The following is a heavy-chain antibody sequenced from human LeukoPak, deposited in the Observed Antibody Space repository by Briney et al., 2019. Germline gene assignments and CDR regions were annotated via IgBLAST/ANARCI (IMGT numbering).Heavy chain of an antibody. D-gene: IGHD3-22*01. CDR1: GGSISSSSYY. CDR3: ARTLYYYDSSGYYPDY. V-gene: IGHV4-39*01. J-gene: IGHJ4*02. CDR2: IYYSGST. Sequence: SETLSLTCTVSGGSISSSSYYWGWIRQPPEKGLEWIGSIYYSGSTYYNPSLKSRVTISVDTSKNQFSLKLSSVTAADTAVYYCARTLYYYDSSGYYPDYWGQGTLVTVSS.